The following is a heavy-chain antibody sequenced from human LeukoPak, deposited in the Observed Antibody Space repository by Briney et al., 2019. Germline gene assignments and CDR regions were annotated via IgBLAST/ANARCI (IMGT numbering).Heavy chain of an antibody. D-gene: IGHD3-10*01. J-gene: IGHJ4*02. Sequence: GGSLRLSCAASGFSVSSNYMSWVRQAPGKGLEWVSVIYSGGSTYYADSVKGRFTISRDNSKNTLYLQMNSLRAEDTAVYYCARALWFGELPDYWGQGTLVTVSS. CDR1: GFSVSSNY. CDR3: ARALWFGELPDY. V-gene: IGHV3-53*01. CDR2: IYSGGST.